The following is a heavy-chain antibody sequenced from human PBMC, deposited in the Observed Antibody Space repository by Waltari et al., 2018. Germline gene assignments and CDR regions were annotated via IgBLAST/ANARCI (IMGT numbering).Heavy chain of an antibody. CDR2: INPNSGGT. Sequence: QVQLVQSGAEVKKPGASVKVSCKASGYTFPGYYMPWVRQAPGQGLEWMGRINPNSGGTNYAQKFQGRVTMTRDTSISTAYMELSRLRSDDTAVYYCARDLSPGGIYYYYGMDVWGQGTTVTVSS. V-gene: IGHV1-2*06. CDR3: ARDLSPGGIYYYYGMDV. CDR1: GYTFPGYY. J-gene: IGHJ6*02.